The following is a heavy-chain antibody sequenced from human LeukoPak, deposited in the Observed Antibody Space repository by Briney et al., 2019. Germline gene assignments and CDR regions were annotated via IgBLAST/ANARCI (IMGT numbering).Heavy chain of an antibody. CDR3: NTQQGSWALNY. V-gene: IGHV3-15*07. CDR2: IRRNTDTGTT. J-gene: IGHJ4*02. CDR1: GFNFADTW. D-gene: IGHD7-27*01. Sequence: GGCLRLSCAASGFNFADTWMKWVRQPPGKGLEWVGLIRRNTDTGTTDYAAPVKGRFTISRDDSKNTLYLQMNGLKTEDTAVYYCNTQQGSWALNYWGQGVLVTVSS.